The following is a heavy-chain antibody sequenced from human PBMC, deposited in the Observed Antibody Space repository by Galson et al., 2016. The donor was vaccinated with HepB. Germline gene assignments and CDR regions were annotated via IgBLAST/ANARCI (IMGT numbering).Heavy chain of an antibody. J-gene: IGHJ4*02. Sequence: SGGTSSIYAISWVRQAPGQGLEWMGGIIPIFGTANYAQKFQGRVTITADKSTSTAYMELTSLRSEDTAVYYCARAFGGGYTYGYSFWGQGTLVTVAS. V-gene: IGHV1-69*06. D-gene: IGHD5-18*01. CDR1: GGTSSIYA. CDR2: IIPIFGTA. CDR3: ARAFGGGYTYGYSF.